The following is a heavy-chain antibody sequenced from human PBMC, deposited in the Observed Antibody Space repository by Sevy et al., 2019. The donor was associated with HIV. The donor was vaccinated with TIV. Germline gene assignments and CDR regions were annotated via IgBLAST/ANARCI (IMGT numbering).Heavy chain of an antibody. CDR1: GYTFTSYA. D-gene: IGHD2-15*01. J-gene: IGHJ6*02. V-gene: IGHV7-4-1*02. Sequence: ASVKVSCKASGYTFTSYAMNWVRQAPGQGLEWMGWINTNTGNPTYVQGFTGRFVFSLDTSVSTAYLQISSLKAEDTAVYYCARDGEDCSGGSCYSGEGMDVWGQGTTVTVSS. CDR2: INTNTGNP. CDR3: ARDGEDCSGGSCYSGEGMDV.